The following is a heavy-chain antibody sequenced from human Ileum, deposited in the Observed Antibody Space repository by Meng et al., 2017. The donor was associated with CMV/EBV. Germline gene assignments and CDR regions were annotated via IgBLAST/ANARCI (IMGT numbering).Heavy chain of an antibody. V-gene: IGHV3-74*01. CDR3: ARVKYSSSALSY. D-gene: IGHD6-13*01. CDR2: INSDGSST. J-gene: IGHJ4*02. Sequence: GESLKISCAASGFTFSSYWMHWVRQAPGKGLVWVSRINSDGSSTSYADSVKGRFTISRDNAKNTLYLQMNSLRAEDTAVYYCARVKYSSSALSYWGQGTLVTAPQ. CDR1: GFTFSSYW.